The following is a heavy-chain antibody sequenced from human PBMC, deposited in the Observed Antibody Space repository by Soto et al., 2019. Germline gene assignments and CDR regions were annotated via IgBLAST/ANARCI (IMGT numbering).Heavy chain of an antibody. D-gene: IGHD2-2*01. V-gene: IGHV4-39*01. CDR3: ARLCGEGYCSSTSCYAGWYFDL. CDR2: IYYSGST. Sequence: PSETLSLTCTVAGGYISSSSYYWGWIRQPPGKGLEWIGSIYYSGSTYYNPSLKSRVTISVDTSKNQFSLKLSSVTAADTAVYYCARLCGEGYCSSTSCYAGWYFDLWGRGTLVTVSS. CDR1: GGYISSSSYY. J-gene: IGHJ2*01.